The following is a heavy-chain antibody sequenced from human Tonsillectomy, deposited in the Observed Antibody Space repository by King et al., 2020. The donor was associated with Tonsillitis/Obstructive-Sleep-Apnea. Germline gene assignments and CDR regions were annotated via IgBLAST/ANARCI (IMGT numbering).Heavy chain of an antibody. CDR1: GYSFTSYW. D-gene: IGHD2-15*01. CDR2: IDPSDSYT. J-gene: IGHJ5*02. CDR3: ARSYPPPDDCSGGSCRYITWFDP. Sequence: VQLVQSGAEVKKPGESLRISCKGSGYSFTSYWISWVRQMPGKGLEWMGRIDPSDSYTNYSPSFQGHVTISADKSISTAYLQWSSLKASDTAMYYCARSYPPPDDCSGGSCRYITWFDPWGQGTLVTVSS. V-gene: IGHV5-10-1*01.